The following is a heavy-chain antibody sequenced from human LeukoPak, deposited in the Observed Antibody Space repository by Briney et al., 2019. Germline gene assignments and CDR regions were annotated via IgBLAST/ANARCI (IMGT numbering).Heavy chain of an antibody. CDR2: INPNSGGT. Sequence: ASVKVSCKASGYTFTGYYMHWVRQAPGQGLEWMGWINPNSGGTNYAQKFQGWVTMTRDTSISTAYMELSRLRSDDTAVYYCARANSNSWYYFDYWGQGTLVTVSS. CDR3: ARANSNSWYYFDY. CDR1: GYTFTGYY. D-gene: IGHD6-13*01. V-gene: IGHV1-2*04. J-gene: IGHJ4*02.